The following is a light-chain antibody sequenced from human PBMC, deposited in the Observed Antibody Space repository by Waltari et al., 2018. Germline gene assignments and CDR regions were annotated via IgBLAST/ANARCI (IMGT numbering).Light chain of an antibody. CDR2: DAS. V-gene: IGKV3-11*02. CDR3: QQRSSWPPRYT. Sequence: EIVLTQSPATLSLSPGESASLSCRANQILNSYLAWYQQKPGQPPRLLIYDASKRATGVPARFSGSGSERDFTLTISSLEPEDFAVYYCQQRSSWPPRYTFGQGTKLESK. CDR1: QILNSY. J-gene: IGKJ2*01.